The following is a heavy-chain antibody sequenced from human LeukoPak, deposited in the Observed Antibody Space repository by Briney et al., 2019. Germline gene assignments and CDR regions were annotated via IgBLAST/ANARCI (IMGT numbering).Heavy chain of an antibody. Sequence: SETLSLTCTVSGGSISSSSYYWGWIRQPPGKGLEWIGSIYYSGSTYYNPSLKSRVTISVDTSKNQFSLKLTSVTAADTAVYYCARDLMYSSTWETFNWGQGTLVTVSS. CDR1: GGSISSSSYY. D-gene: IGHD6-13*01. J-gene: IGHJ4*02. CDR3: ARDLMYSSTWETFN. V-gene: IGHV4-39*07. CDR2: IYYSGST.